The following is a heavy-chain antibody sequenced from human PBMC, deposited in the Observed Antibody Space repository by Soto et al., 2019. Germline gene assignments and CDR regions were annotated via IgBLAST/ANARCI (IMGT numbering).Heavy chain of an antibody. J-gene: IGHJ5*02. CDR1: GFTFGDYY. Sequence: QVQLVESGGGLVKPGGSLRLSCAASGFTFGDYYMTWIRQAPGEGLERVSFIGNRGTGIYYADSVKGRFTIFRDNAKNSLYLQMNSQRAEDTAMYYCARDLRAVGMGSRFDPWRQGTLVTVSS. CDR3: ARDLRAVGMGSRFDP. CDR2: IGNRGTGI. D-gene: IGHD6-13*01. V-gene: IGHV3-11*01.